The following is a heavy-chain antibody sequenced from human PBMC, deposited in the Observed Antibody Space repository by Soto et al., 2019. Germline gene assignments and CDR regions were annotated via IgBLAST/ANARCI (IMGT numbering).Heavy chain of an antibody. CDR3: ASKPDSSGWFEYFDY. V-gene: IGHV4-4*02. J-gene: IGHJ4*02. CDR2: IYHSGST. D-gene: IGHD6-19*01. CDR1: GGSISSSNW. Sequence: SETLSLTCAVSGGSISSSNWWSWVRQPPGKGLEWIGEIYHSGSTNYNPSLKSRVTISVDKSKNQFSLKLSSVTAADTAVYYCASKPDSSGWFEYFDYWGQGTLVTVSS.